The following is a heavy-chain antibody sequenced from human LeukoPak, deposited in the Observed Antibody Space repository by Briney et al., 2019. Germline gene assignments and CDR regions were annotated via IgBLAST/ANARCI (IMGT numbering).Heavy chain of an antibody. Sequence: PGGSLRLSCAASGFTFSSYGMSWVRQAPGKGLEWVSAISGSGGSTYYADSVKGRFTISRDNAKNSLYLQMNGLRAEGTAVYYCARDGIVRVPEYFQHWGQGTLVTVSS. CDR2: ISGSGGST. V-gene: IGHV3-23*01. J-gene: IGHJ1*01. CDR3: ARDGIVRVPEYFQH. CDR1: GFTFSSYG. D-gene: IGHD3-22*01.